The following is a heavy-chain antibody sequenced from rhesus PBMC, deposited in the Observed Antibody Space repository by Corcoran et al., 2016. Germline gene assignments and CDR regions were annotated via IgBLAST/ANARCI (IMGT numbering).Heavy chain of an antibody. Sequence: QVKLQQWGEGLVTPSETLSLTCTVSGASISSNWWSWIRQPPGKGLEWIGEINGNSGSTNDNPSLKSRVTISKDASKNQFSLKLSSVTAADTAVYYCARITIVEYWYFDLWGPGTPITISS. V-gene: IGHV4-80*01. CDR3: ARITIVEYWYFDL. J-gene: IGHJ2*01. CDR1: GASISSNW. CDR2: INGNSGST. D-gene: IGHD3-16*01.